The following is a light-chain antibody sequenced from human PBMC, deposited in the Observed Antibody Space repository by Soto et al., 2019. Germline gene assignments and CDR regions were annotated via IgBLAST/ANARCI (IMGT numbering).Light chain of an antibody. CDR3: SSYTSSSTDV. V-gene: IGLV2-14*03. CDR2: DVT. CDR1: RSDVGGYNY. Sequence: QSVLTQPASVSGSPGQSITISCTGTRSDVGGYNYVYWHQHHPGKAPKLIIYDVTNRPSGVSDRFSGSKSGNTASLTISGLQSEDEADYYCSSYTSSSTDVFGPGTKVTVL. J-gene: IGLJ1*01.